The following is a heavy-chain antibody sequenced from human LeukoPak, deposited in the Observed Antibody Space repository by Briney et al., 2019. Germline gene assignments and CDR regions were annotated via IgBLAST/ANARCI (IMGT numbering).Heavy chain of an antibody. J-gene: IGHJ2*01. V-gene: IGHV3-30*18. CDR1: GFTFSSYG. Sequence: PGGSLRLSCAASGFTFSSYGMHWVRQAPGKGLEWVAVISYDGSNKYFADSVKGRFTISRDNSKNTLYLQMNSLRAEDTAVYYCAKDKGYGDYLYWYFDLWGRGTLVTVSS. CDR3: AKDKGYGDYLYWYFDL. CDR2: ISYDGSNK. D-gene: IGHD4-17*01.